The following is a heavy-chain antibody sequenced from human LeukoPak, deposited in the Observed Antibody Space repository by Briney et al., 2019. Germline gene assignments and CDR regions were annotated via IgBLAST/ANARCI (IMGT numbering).Heavy chain of an antibody. V-gene: IGHV4-39*07. CDR1: VGSIINSAYY. Sequence: SETLSLTCTVSVGSIINSAYYWGWIRQPPGKGLECVGHISYSGGTKYNPSLQSRVTISIDTSKNQFSLNLSSLTAADTAVYYCARRVIMSAIGVPDTWLDPWGQGILVTVSS. CDR2: ISYSGGT. CDR3: ARRVIMSAIGVPDTWLDP. D-gene: IGHD2-8*01. J-gene: IGHJ5*02.